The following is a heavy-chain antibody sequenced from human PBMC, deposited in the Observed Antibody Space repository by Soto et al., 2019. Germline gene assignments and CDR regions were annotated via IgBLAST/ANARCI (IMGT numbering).Heavy chain of an antibody. CDR3: ARGDLVVPAAMPDYFDY. Sequence: ASVKVSCKASGYTFTSYYMHWVRQAPGQGLEWMGIINPSGGSTSYAQKLQGRVTMTRDTSTSTVYMELSSLRSEDTAVYYCARGDLVVPAAMPDYFDYWGQGTLVTVSS. V-gene: IGHV1-46*03. CDR2: INPSGGST. CDR1: GYTFTSYY. D-gene: IGHD2-2*01. J-gene: IGHJ4*02.